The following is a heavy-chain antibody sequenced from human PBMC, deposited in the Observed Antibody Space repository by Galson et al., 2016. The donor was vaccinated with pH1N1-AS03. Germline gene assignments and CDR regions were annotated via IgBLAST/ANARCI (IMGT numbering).Heavy chain of an antibody. CDR3: ARDRHPTGTLDC. CDR2: ISAYSGDT. CDR1: GYTFNLYG. Sequence: SVKVSCKASGYTFNLYGTSWVRQAPGQGLERLGWISAYSGDTHYAQNFQGRVSMTTDTSTSTAYLELRSLGSDDTAVYFCARDRHPTGTLDCWGQGTPVIVSS. J-gene: IGHJ4*02. D-gene: IGHD1-1*01. V-gene: IGHV1-18*01.